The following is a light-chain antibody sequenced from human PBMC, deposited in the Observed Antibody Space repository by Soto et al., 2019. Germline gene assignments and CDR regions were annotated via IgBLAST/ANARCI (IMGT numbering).Light chain of an antibody. CDR2: SAS. Sequence: DIQVTQSPSTLPASIGDRVTITCRASQSIRSWVAWYQQKRGKAPEPLIYSASGLESGVPTRSSGSAFGTEFPLNISSLHPDDIAAYYCQEYNGASGLTFGGGTKVEIK. CDR3: QEYNGASGLT. J-gene: IGKJ4*01. CDR1: QSIRSW. V-gene: IGKV1-5*03.